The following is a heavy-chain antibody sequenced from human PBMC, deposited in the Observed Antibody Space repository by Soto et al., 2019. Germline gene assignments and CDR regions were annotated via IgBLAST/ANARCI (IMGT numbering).Heavy chain of an antibody. CDR1: GYTFSSYG. J-gene: IGHJ4*02. Sequence: QVQLVQSGAEVKKPGASVKVSCKASGYTFSSYGISWVRQAPGQGLEWMGWISAYNGNTNYAQKLQGRVTMTTDTSTSTAYMALSSLRSDDTAVYYCARDSPPDDSCYYFDYWCQGTLLTVSS. CDR2: ISAYNGNT. D-gene: IGHD2-15*01. CDR3: ARDSPPDDSCYYFDY. V-gene: IGHV1-18*01.